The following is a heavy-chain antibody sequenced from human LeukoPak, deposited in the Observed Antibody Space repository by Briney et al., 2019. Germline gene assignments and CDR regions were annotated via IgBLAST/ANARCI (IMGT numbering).Heavy chain of an antibody. V-gene: IGHV4-38-2*02. CDR2: IYHSGST. Sequence: SETLSLTCTVSGYSISSGYYWGWIRQPPGKGLEWIGSIYHSGSTYYNPSLKSRVTISVDTSKNQFSLKLSSLTAADTAVYYCARGSSLVLDKYYYDSSGYATGYLDVWGKGTTVTVSS. J-gene: IGHJ6*03. D-gene: IGHD3-22*01. CDR3: ARGSSLVLDKYYYDSSGYATGYLDV. CDR1: GYSISSGYY.